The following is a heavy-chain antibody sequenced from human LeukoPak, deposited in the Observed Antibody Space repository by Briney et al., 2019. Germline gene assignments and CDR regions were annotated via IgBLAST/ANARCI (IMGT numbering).Heavy chain of an antibody. Sequence: GESLKISCKGSGYSFTSYWIGWVRQMPGKGLEWMGIIYPGDSDTRYSPSFQGQVTISADKSISTAYLQWSSLKASDTAMYYCASSRVVAATGENYYYYMDVWGKGTTVTVSS. CDR3: ASSRVVAATGENYYYYMDV. CDR2: IYPGDSDT. CDR1: GYSFTSYW. V-gene: IGHV5-51*01. J-gene: IGHJ6*03. D-gene: IGHD2-15*01.